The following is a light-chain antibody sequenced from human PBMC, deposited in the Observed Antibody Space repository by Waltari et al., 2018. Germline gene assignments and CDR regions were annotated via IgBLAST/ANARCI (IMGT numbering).Light chain of an antibody. J-gene: IGLJ2*01. CDR3: SSRDSSGNHLV. Sequence: SSELTQDPAVSVALGQTVRITCQGDSLRPFYARWYQQKPGQAPVLVLYNTDKRPSGIPDRFSGSNAGDTASLTITVAHAEDEADYYCSSRDSSGNHLVFGGGTNLTVL. V-gene: IGLV3-19*01. CDR2: NTD. CDR1: SLRPFY.